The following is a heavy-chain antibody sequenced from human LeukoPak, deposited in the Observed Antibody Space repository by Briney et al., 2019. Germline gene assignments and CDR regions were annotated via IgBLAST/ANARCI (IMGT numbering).Heavy chain of an antibody. CDR2: IYTSGST. D-gene: IGHD3-3*01. J-gene: IGHJ6*03. CDR3: ARDFWSGYHGNYYYYYYMDV. CDR1: GGSISSSSYY. V-gene: IGHV4-61*02. Sequence: SETLSLTCTVSGGSISSSSYYWSWIRQPAGKGLEWIGRIYTSGSTNYNPSLKSRVTISVDTSKNQFSLKLSSVTAADTAVYYCARDFWSGYHGNYYYYYYMDVWGKGTTVTVSS.